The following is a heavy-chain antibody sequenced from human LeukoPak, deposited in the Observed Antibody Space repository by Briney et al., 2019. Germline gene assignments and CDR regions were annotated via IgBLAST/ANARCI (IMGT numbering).Heavy chain of an antibody. V-gene: IGHV3-7*03. CDR2: INQDGSEK. Sequence: GGSLRLSCEATGVTFRSYRMTWLRQAPGKGLEWVANINQDGSEKHYVDSLKGRFTISRDNAKASLYLQMSSLRAEDTAVYYCARGFWNSDFWGQGTLVTVSS. CDR3: ARGFWNSDF. J-gene: IGHJ4*02. CDR1: GVTFRSYR. D-gene: IGHD1-1*01.